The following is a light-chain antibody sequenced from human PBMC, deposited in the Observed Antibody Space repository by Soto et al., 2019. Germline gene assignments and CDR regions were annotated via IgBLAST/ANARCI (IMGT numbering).Light chain of an antibody. V-gene: IGKV3-20*01. CDR3: QQYGSSPPYT. Sequence: DIVLTQSPGPLSLSPGERAPLSCRASGTVSSHYLARNKQKPGQAPRLLIYVASSRATGIPDRFSGRGSGTGFTLTISRLEPEDFAVYYCQQYGSSPPYTFGQGTKLEIK. CDR1: GTVSSHY. J-gene: IGKJ2*01. CDR2: VAS.